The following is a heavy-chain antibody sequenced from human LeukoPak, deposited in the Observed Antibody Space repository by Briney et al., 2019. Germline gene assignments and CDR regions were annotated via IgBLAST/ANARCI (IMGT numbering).Heavy chain of an antibody. CDR1: GYTLTDNH. D-gene: IGHD7-27*01. J-gene: IGHJ3*01. Sequence: ASVEVSCKASGYTLTDNHLYWVRQAPGQGLEWMGWIDPNSGVTNFAQNFQGRLTMTTDTSTSTAYMELSRLTSDDTTVYYCARELGINAFDVWGQGTLVTVFS. CDR2: IDPNSGVT. CDR3: ARELGINAFDV. V-gene: IGHV1-2*02.